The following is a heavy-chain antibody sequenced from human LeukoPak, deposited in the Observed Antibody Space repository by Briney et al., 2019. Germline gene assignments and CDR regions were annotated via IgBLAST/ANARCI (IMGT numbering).Heavy chain of an antibody. CDR2: IYHSGST. V-gene: IGHV4-38-2*02. CDR3: ARGHISGWYVFDY. J-gene: IGHJ4*02. CDR1: GYSISSGYY. Sequence: PSETLSLTCTVSGYSISSGYYWGWIRQPPGKGLEWIGRIYHSGSTYYNPSLKSRVTISVDTSKNQFSLKLSSVTAADTAVYYCARGHISGWYVFDYWGQGTLVTVSS. D-gene: IGHD6-19*01.